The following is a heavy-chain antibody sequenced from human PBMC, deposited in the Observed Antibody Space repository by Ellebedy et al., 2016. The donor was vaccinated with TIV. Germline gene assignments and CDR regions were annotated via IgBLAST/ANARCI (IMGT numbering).Heavy chain of an antibody. CDR2: INPTSGSS. J-gene: IGHJ6*02. D-gene: IGHD6-6*01. V-gene: IGHV1-46*01. CDR1: GYTFTSYY. CDR3: ARSSRSSSQSDYYYGMDV. Sequence: ASVKVSCKASGYTFTSYYMHWVRQAPGQGLEWMGIINPTSGSSNYAQKFQGRVTMTRDTSTSTVYMELSSLRSEDTAVYYCARSSRSSSQSDYYYGMDVWGQGTTVTVSS.